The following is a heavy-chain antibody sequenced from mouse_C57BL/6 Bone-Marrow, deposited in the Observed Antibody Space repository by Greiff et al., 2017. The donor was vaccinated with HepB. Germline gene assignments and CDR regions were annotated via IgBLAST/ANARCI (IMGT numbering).Heavy chain of an antibody. V-gene: IGHV5-12*01. CDR2: ISNGGGST. Sequence: EVQVVESGGGLVQPGGSLKLSCAASGFTFSDYYMYWVRQTPEKRLEWVAYISNGGGSTYYPDTVTGGFTISRDNSKNPLYLQMSRLKSEDTAMYYCARLGLLGYAMDYWGQGTSVTVSS. CDR3: ARLGLLGYAMDY. CDR1: GFTFSDYY. D-gene: IGHD2-3*01. J-gene: IGHJ4*01.